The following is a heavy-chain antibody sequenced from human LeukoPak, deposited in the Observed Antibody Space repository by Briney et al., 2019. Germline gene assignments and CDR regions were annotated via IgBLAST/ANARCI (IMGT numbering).Heavy chain of an antibody. CDR3: AREWYYYDSSGNDY. V-gene: IGHV3-7*01. D-gene: IGHD3-22*01. J-gene: IGHJ4*02. CDR1: GFSLSTYW. Sequence: GGSLRLSCAASGFSLSTYWMSWVRQAPGKGLEWVANIKKDGSEKYYVDSVKGRFTISRDNAKNSLFLQINSLRAEDTAVYYCAREWYYYDSSGNDYWGQGTLVTVSS. CDR2: IKKDGSEK.